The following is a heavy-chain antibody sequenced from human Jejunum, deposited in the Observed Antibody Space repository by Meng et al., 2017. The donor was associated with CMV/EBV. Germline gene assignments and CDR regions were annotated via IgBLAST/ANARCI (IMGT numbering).Heavy chain of an antibody. J-gene: IGHJ6*02. Sequence: FTFNNYAMHWVRQAPGKGLEWVAFIRYDGSNNFYADSVKGRFTISRDNAKNTLFLQINSLRADDTALYYCAKGQRTSIYYYGMDVWGQGTTVTVSS. CDR2: IRYDGSNN. CDR3: AKGQRTSIYYYGMDV. D-gene: IGHD2-2*01. CDR1: FTFNNYA. V-gene: IGHV3-30*02.